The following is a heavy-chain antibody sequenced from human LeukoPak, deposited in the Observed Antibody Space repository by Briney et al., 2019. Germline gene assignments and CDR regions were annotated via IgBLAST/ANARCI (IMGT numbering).Heavy chain of an antibody. Sequence: PGGSLRLSCAASGFTFSSYGMSWVRQAPGKGLEWVSAISGSGGSTYYADSVKGRFTISRDNSKNTLYLQMNSLRAEDTAVYYCAKYARQYCSSTGCLSGFDYWGQGTLVTVSS. CDR2: ISGSGGST. CDR3: AKYARQYCSSTGCLSGFDY. CDR1: GFTFSSYG. V-gene: IGHV3-23*01. J-gene: IGHJ4*02. D-gene: IGHD2-2*01.